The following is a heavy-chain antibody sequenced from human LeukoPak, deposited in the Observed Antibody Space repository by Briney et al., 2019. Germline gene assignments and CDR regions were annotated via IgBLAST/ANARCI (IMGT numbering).Heavy chain of an antibody. V-gene: IGHV4-39*07. J-gene: IGHJ4*02. D-gene: IGHD6-13*01. Sequence: MTSETLSLTCTISGGSISSSSYYWGWIRQPPGTGLEWIGSIYYSGSTYYNPSLKSRVTISVDTSKNRFSLKLSSVTAADTAVYYCARERWGEQQLVHYWGQGTLVTVSS. CDR3: ARERWGEQQLVHY. CDR2: IYYSGST. CDR1: GGSISSSSYY.